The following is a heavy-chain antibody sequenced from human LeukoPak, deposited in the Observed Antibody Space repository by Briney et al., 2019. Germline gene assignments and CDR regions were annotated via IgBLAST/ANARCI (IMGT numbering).Heavy chain of an antibody. CDR1: GFTFSSYW. Sequence: GGSLRLSCAASGFTFSSYWMSWVRQAPGKGLEWVSYISSSSSTIYYADSVKGRFTISRDNAKNSLYLQMNSLRAEDTAVYYCARDMVGYDFWSGYSYYFDYWGQGTLVTVSS. CDR2: ISSSSSTI. V-gene: IGHV3-48*04. D-gene: IGHD3-3*01. J-gene: IGHJ4*02. CDR3: ARDMVGYDFWSGYSYYFDY.